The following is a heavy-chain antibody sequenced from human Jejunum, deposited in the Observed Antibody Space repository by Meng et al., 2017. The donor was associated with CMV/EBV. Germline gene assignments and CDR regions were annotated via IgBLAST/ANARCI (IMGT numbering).Heavy chain of an antibody. J-gene: IGHJ4*02. V-gene: IGHV1-18*01. CDR2: ISPYNDNT. Sequence: CKASGYTFSNYGFTWVRRAPGQGLEWMGYISPYNDNTNYARKFQGRVTMTRDTSTSTAYMELRSLRADDTAVYYCARVFGVAYFDSWGQGTLVTVSS. CDR1: GYTFSNYG. CDR3: ARVFGVAYFDS. D-gene: IGHD3-3*01.